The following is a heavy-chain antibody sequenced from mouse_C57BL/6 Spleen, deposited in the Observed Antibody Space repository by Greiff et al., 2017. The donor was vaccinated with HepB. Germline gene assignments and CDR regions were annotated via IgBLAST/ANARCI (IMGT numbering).Heavy chain of an antibody. J-gene: IGHJ1*03. V-gene: IGHV1-80*01. D-gene: IGHD2-3*01. CDR2: IYPGDGDT. CDR3: ARSRDGYYVGYFDV. Sequence: GASVKISCKASGYAFSSYWMNWVKQRPGKGLEWIGQIYPGDGDTNYNGKFKGKATLTADKSSSTAYMQLSSLTSEDSAVYFCARSRDGYYVGYFDVWGTGTTVTISS. CDR1: GYAFSSYW.